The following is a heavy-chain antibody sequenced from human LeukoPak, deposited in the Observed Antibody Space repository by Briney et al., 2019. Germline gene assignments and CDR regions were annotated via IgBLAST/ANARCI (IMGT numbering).Heavy chain of an antibody. Sequence: GGSLRLSCAASGFTFSTYAMSWVRQAPGKGLEWVSAIGRSAGSTYYADSVKGRFTISRDYSKNTLFLQMNSLRAEDTAVYYCAKDRQQQLVLDYFDYWGQGTLVTVSS. CDR2: IGRSAGST. CDR1: GFTFSTYA. D-gene: IGHD6-13*01. V-gene: IGHV3-23*01. J-gene: IGHJ4*02. CDR3: AKDRQQQLVLDYFDY.